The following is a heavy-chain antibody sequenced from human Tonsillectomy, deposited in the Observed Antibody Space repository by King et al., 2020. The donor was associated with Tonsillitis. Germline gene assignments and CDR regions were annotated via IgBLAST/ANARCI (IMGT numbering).Heavy chain of an antibody. CDR1: GVTFSSYV. Sequence: QLVQSGGGVVQPGRSLRLSCAASGVTFSSYVMHWVRQAPGKGLEWVALISYDGSNKYYADSVKGRFIISRDNSKNTLYLQMNSLRAEDTAVYYCARGGFDYWGQGTLVTVSS. V-gene: IGHV3-30*03. J-gene: IGHJ4*02. CDR2: ISYDGSNK. D-gene: IGHD3-16*01. CDR3: ARGGFDY.